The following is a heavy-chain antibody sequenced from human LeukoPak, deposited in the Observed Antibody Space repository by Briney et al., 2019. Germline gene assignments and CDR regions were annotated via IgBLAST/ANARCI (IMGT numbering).Heavy chain of an antibody. CDR1: GGSISSYY. V-gene: IGHV4-59*01. CDR3: AREDYYDSSGYYQY. J-gene: IGHJ4*02. Sequence: SETLSLTCTVSGGSISSYYWSWIRQPPGKGLEWIGYIYYSGSTNYNPSLKSRVTISVDTSKNQFSLKLSSVTAADTAVYYCAREDYYDSSGYYQYWGQGTLVTVSS. CDR2: IYYSGST. D-gene: IGHD3-22*01.